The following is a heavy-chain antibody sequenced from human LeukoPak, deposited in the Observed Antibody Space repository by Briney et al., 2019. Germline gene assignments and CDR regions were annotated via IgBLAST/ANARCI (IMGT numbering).Heavy chain of an antibody. J-gene: IGHJ4*02. Sequence: PSQTLSLTCTVSGGSMSSYYWSWIRQPPGKGLEWIGYIYYSGSTNYNPSLKSRVTISVDTSKNQFTLKLSSVTAADTAVYYCARGRYGWLPFDYWGQGTLVTVSS. V-gene: IGHV4-59*01. CDR3: ARGRYGWLPFDY. D-gene: IGHD3-16*01. CDR2: IYYSGST. CDR1: GGSMSSYY.